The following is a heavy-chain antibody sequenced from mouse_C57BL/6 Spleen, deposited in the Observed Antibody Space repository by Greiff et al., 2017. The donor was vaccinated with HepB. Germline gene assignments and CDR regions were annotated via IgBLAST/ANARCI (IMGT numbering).Heavy chain of an antibody. CDR3: ARKAAYDYDEDFDY. D-gene: IGHD2-4*01. J-gene: IGHJ2*01. V-gene: IGHV1-50*01. CDR1: GYTFTSYW. CDR2: IDPSDSYT. Sequence: QVQLQQPGAELVKPGASVKLSCKASGYTFTSYWMQWVKQRPGQGLEWIGEIDPSDSYTNYNQKFKGKATLTVDTSSSTAYMQLSSLTSEDSAVYYCARKAAYDYDEDFDYWGQGTTLTVSS.